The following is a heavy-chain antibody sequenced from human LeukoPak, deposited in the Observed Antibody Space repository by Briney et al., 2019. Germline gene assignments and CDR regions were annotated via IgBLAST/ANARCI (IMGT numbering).Heavy chain of an antibody. CDR3: ARGRRYSSSRDRSYFDY. Sequence: SETLSLTCAVYGASLTDYYWTWIRQPPGKGLEWIGEINHSGSTNYNPSLKSRVTISVDTSKNQFSLKLSSVTAADTAVYYCARGRRYSSSRDRSYFDYWGQGTLVTVSS. CDR2: INHSGST. J-gene: IGHJ4*02. D-gene: IGHD6-13*01. CDR1: GASLTDYY. V-gene: IGHV4-34*01.